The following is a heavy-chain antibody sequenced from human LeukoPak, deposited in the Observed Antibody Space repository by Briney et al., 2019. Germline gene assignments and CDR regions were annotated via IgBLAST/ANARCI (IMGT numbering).Heavy chain of an antibody. CDR2: ISTSSSYI. J-gene: IGHJ4*02. CDR3: ARDDGWIQFNF. Sequence: PGGSLRLSCAASGFTFSSYSMNWVRQAPGKGLEWVSCISTSSSYIYYADSVKGRFTISRDNSKSTVYLQVNSLRAEDTALYYCARDDGWIQFNFWGQGTLVTVSS. V-gene: IGHV3-21*04. CDR1: GFTFSSYS. D-gene: IGHD5-18*01.